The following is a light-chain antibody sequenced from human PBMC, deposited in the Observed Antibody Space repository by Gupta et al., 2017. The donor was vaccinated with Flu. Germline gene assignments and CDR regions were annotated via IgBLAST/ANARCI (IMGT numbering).Light chain of an antibody. V-gene: IGKV3-20*01. CDR2: GAS. CDR3: QQYCSSLPLT. J-gene: IGKJ4*01. CDR1: QSVSSSY. Sequence: MVLMQPPLTLSLSPGERATLSCRASQSVSSSYLAWYQQKPGQAPRLLIYGASSRATGIPDRFSGSGSGTEFTLTISRLDHEDFAVYYCQQYCSSLPLTFGGGTKVEIK.